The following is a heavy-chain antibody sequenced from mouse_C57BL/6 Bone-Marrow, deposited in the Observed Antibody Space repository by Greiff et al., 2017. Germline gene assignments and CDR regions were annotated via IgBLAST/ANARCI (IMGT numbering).Heavy chain of an antibody. CDR1: GFSLTSYG. CDR3: ARTRLYYYGSSYNWYCDV. Sequence: VQLQQSGPGLVQPSQSLSITCTVSGFSLTSYGVHWVRQSPGKGLEWLGVIWSGGSTDYNAAFISRLSISKDNSKSQVFFKMNSLQADDTAIYYCARTRLYYYGSSYNWYCDVWGTGTTVTVSS. CDR2: IWSGGST. J-gene: IGHJ1*03. V-gene: IGHV2-2*01. D-gene: IGHD1-1*01.